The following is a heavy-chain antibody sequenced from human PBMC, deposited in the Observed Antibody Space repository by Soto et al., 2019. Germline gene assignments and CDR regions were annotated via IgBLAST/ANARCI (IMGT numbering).Heavy chain of an antibody. V-gene: IGHV4-39*01. CDR3: ARRYYDILAGYTYFDY. CDR2: IYYSGSI. J-gene: IGHJ4*02. D-gene: IGHD3-9*01. Sequence: SETLSLTCTVSGGSIRSSSYYWGWIRQPPGKGLEWIGSIYYSGSIYYNPSLKSRVTISVDTSKNQFSLKLSSVTAAGTAVFYCARRYYDILAGYTYFDYWGQGTLVTVSS. CDR1: GGSIRSSSYY.